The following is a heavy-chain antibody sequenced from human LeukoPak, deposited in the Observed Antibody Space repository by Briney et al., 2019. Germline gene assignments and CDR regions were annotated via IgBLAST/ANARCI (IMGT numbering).Heavy chain of an antibody. J-gene: IGHJ6*03. CDR3: ARVCAVRGHYYYYYMDV. CDR1: GVSISSSSYY. Sequence: QPSETLSLTCTVSGVSISSSSYYWGWIRQPPGKGLEWIGSIFYSGSTYYNPSLKSRVTISVDTSKNQFSLKLSSVTAADTAVYYCARVCAVRGHYYYYYMDVWGKGTTVTISS. D-gene: IGHD3-10*01. V-gene: IGHV4-39*01. CDR2: IFYSGST.